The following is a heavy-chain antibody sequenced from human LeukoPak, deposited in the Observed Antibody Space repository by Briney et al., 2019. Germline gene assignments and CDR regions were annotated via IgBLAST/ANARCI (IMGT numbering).Heavy chain of an antibody. D-gene: IGHD5-18*01. CDR2: IIPSGGLT. J-gene: IGHJ4*02. Sequence: ASVKVSCKASGYTFTIYYMHWVRQAPGQGLEWMGIIIPSGGLTSYGQMFQDRVTMTRDTSTSTVYMELSSLRSEDTAVYYCARSMRGYSYGVFDCWGQGTLVTVSS. V-gene: IGHV1-46*01. CDR3: ARSMRGYSYGVFDC. CDR1: GYTFTIYY.